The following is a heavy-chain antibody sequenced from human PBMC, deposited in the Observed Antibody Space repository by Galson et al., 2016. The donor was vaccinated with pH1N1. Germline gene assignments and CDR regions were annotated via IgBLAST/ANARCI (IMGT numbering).Heavy chain of an antibody. V-gene: IGHV1-69*13. Sequence: SVKVSCKASGGTFGSFGINWVRQAPGQGLEWMGGIIPIFNTAKYARNFQGRVTITEDESTTTAYMELSSLRSDDTAVYFCAREDYYDTDLSDWYFDLWGRGTLVTVSS. J-gene: IGHJ2*01. CDR2: IIPIFNTA. CDR1: GGTFGSFG. CDR3: AREDYYDTDLSDWYFDL. D-gene: IGHD3-22*01.